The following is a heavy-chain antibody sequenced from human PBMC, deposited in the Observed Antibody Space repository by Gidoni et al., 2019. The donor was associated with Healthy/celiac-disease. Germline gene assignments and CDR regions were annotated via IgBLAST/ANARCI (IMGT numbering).Heavy chain of an antibody. V-gene: IGHV3-11*01. J-gene: IGHJ4*02. CDR2: ISSSGSTI. Sequence: QVQLVESGGGLVKPGGSLRLSCAASVFTLSDYDMSWIRPAPGKGLEWVSYISSSGSTIYYADSVKGRFTISRDNAKNSLYLQMNSLRAEDTAVYYCARAYYDILTGYPGIFDYWGQGTLVTVSS. D-gene: IGHD3-9*01. CDR1: VFTLSDYD. CDR3: ARAYYDILTGYPGIFDY.